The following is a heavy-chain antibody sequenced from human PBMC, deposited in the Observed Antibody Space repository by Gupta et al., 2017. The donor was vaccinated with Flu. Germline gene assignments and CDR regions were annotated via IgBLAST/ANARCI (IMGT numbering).Heavy chain of an antibody. CDR2: ITPYSGNT. J-gene: IGHJ4*02. Sequence: QVQLVQSGPEVKNPGASVEVSCKASGYTFPSFGISWVRQAPGQGLEWMGWITPYSGNTNYAQNFQGRVTLTTDTSTSTAYMELRSLTSDDTAGYYCARWYGSGSYHRDYWGQGTLVTVSS. V-gene: IGHV1-18*01. CDR3: ARWYGSGSYHRDY. D-gene: IGHD3-10*01. CDR1: GYTFPSFG.